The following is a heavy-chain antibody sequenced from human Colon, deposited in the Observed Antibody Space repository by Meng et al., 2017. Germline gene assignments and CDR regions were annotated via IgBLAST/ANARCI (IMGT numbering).Heavy chain of an antibody. V-gene: IGHV3-11*01. J-gene: IGHJ4*02. CDR3: ARDGWHYYDSSGYHFDY. Sequence: GESLKISCAASGFTFSDYYMSWIRQAPGKGLEWVSYISSSGSTIYYADSVKGRFTISRDNAKNSLYLQMNSLRAEDTDVYYCARDGWHYYDSSGYHFDYWGQGTLVTVSS. CDR1: GFTFSDYY. D-gene: IGHD3-22*01. CDR2: ISSSGSTI.